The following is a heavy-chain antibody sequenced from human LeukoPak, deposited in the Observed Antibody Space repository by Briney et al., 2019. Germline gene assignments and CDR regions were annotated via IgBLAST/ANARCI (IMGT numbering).Heavy chain of an antibody. J-gene: IGHJ4*02. CDR1: GDTFNDYT. V-gene: IGHV1-69*04. Sequence: GASVQVSCKASGDTFNDYTFSWVRQAPGQGLEWMGRIMPFLDVANYAPKFQGRVTLTADKSTSTAYMELSDLKSEDTAVYYCARDHCSGGSCHGGHWGQGTLVTVSS. CDR2: IMPFLDVA. CDR3: ARDHCSGGSCHGGH. D-gene: IGHD2-15*01.